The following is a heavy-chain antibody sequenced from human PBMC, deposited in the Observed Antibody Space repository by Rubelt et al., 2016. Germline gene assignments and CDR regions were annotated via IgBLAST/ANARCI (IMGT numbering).Heavy chain of an antibody. CDR2: IYTSGST. J-gene: IGHJ3*02. D-gene: IGHD3-22*01. CDR3: ASTSSSGYKRQDAFDI. Sequence: GKGLEWIGRIYTSGSTNYNPSLKSRVTMSVDTSKNQFSLKLSSVTAADTAVYYCASTSSSGYKRQDAFDIWGQGTMVTVSS. V-gene: IGHV4-4*07.